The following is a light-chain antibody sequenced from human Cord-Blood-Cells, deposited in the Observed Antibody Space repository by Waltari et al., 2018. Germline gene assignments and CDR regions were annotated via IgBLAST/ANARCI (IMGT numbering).Light chain of an antibody. CDR2: GAS. Sequence: EIVLTQSPCTLSLCPGERATLSCRASQSVSSCYLTWYQQKPGQAPRLLIYGASSRATGIPDRCSGSGSGTVFTLTISRLEPEDFAVYYCQQYGSSPLTFGGGTKVEIK. J-gene: IGKJ4*01. CDR3: QQYGSSPLT. CDR1: QSVSSCY. V-gene: IGKV3-20*01.